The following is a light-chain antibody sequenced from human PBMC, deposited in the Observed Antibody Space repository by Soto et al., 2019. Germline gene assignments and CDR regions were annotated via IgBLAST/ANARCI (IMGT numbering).Light chain of an antibody. V-gene: IGLV2-14*01. CDR3: SSYTSSSTYV. CDR2: EVT. Sequence: QSALTQPASVSGSPGLSITISCTGTGSDVGGYDYVSWYQHHPGKAPKVMIYEVTNRPSGVSNRFSGSKSGNTASLTISGLLAEDEADYYCSSYTSSSTYVFGTGTKV. CDR1: GSDVGGYDY. J-gene: IGLJ1*01.